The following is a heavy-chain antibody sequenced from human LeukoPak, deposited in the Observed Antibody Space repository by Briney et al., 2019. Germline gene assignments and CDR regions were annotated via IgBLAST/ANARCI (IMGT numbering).Heavy chain of an antibody. D-gene: IGHD4-11*01. V-gene: IGHV3-53*01. CDR1: GFTVSSNY. J-gene: IGHJ3*02. CDR2: IYSGGST. Sequence: GGSLRLSXAASGFTVSSNYMSWVGQAPGKGLEWVSVIYSGGSTYYADSVKGRFTISRDNSKNTLYLQMNSLRAEDTAVYYCARERDYPDAFDIWGQGTMVTVSS. CDR3: ARERDYPDAFDI.